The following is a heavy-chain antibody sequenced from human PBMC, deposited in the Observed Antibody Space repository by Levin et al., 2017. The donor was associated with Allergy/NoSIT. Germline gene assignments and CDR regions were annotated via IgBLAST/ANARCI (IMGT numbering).Heavy chain of an antibody. CDR1: GFTFSSYG. J-gene: IGHJ6*02. CDR2: IWYDGSNK. CDR3: AREATIRGPDYYYYGMDV. Sequence: GGSLRLSCAASGFTFSSYGMHWVRQAPGKGLEWVAVIWYDGSNKYYADSVKGRFTISRDNSKNTLYLQMNSLRAEDTAVYYCAREATIRGPDYYYYGMDVWGQGTTVTVSS. D-gene: IGHD5-12*01. V-gene: IGHV3-33*01.